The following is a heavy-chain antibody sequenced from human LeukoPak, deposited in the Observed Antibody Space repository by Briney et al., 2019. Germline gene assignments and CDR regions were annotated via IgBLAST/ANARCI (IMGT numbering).Heavy chain of an antibody. J-gene: IGHJ4*02. D-gene: IGHD2-15*01. V-gene: IGHV3-30*04. CDR3: ARGLRYCSGGSCYSWIFDY. CDR1: GFTFSSYA. CDR2: ISYDGSNK. Sequence: GGSLRLSCAASGFTFSSYAMHWVRQAPGKGLEWVAVISYDGSNKYYADSVKGRFTISRDNSKNTLYLQMNSLRAEDTAVYYCARGLRYCSGGSCYSWIFDYWGQGTLVTVSS.